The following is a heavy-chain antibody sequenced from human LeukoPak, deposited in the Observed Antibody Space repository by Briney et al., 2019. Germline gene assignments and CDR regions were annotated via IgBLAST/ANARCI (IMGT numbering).Heavy chain of an antibody. CDR3: ARGPGYGDNRDY. J-gene: IGHJ4*02. V-gene: IGHV4-34*01. Sequence: SETLSLTCAVYGVSFSVYYWSWIRQPPGKGLEWIGEINHSGSTNYNPSLKSRVTISVDTSKNQFSLKLSSVTAADTAVYYCARGPGYGDNRDYWGQGTLVTVSS. D-gene: IGHD4-17*01. CDR2: INHSGST. CDR1: GVSFSVYY.